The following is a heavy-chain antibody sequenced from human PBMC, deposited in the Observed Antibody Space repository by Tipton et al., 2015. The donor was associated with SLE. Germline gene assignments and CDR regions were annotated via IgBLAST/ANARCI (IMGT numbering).Heavy chain of an antibody. CDR2: ISSNGRGT. CDR3: ARDIWFGELEDSYY. D-gene: IGHD3-10*01. J-gene: IGHJ4*02. V-gene: IGHV3-64*02. Sequence: SLRLSCAASGFTFSTYAINWVRQAPGKGLEHVSGISSNGRGTYYAESVKGRFTISRDNSKNTMYLQMDSLRPEDMAVYYCARDIWFGELEDSYYWGQGTLVTVSS. CDR1: GFTFSTYA.